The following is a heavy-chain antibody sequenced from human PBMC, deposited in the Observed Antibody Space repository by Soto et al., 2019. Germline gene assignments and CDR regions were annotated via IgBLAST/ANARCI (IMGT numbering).Heavy chain of an antibody. CDR2: ISTSGSTV. CDR1: RFTFSTYE. Sequence: SLRLSCAASRFTFSTYEMNWVRQAPGKGLEWVSYISTSGSTVYYADSVKGRFTISRDNTRNSLYLQMNSLRDEDTALYYCVRYCSTTLCNGVATRTFDYWGQGTLVTVSS. V-gene: IGHV3-48*03. D-gene: IGHD2-2*01. CDR3: VRYCSTTLCNGVATRTFDY. J-gene: IGHJ4*02.